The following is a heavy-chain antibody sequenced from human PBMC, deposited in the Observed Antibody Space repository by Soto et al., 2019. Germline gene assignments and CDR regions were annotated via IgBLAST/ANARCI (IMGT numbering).Heavy chain of an antibody. V-gene: IGHV4-34*01. D-gene: IGHD3-3*01. CDR2: INHSGST. CDR1: GGSFSGYY. J-gene: IGHJ3*02. CDR3: AGVGSIRFLEWLSYHDAFDI. Sequence: SETLSLTCAVYGGSFSGYYWSWIRQPPGKGLEWIGEINHSGSTNYNPSLKSRVTISVDTSKNQFSLKLSSVTAADTAVYYCAGVGSIRFLEWLSYHDAFDIWGQGTMVTVSS.